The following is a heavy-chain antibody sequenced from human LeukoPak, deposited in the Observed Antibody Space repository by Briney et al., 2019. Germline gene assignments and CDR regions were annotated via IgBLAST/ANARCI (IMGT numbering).Heavy chain of an antibody. V-gene: IGHV3-23*01. J-gene: IGHJ6*02. Sequence: PGGSLRLSCAVSEFTFSSYAMSWVRQAPGKGLECVSIISGGGGIIYYADSVKGRFTISRDNAKNSLYLQMNSLRAEDTAVYYCARDHCSGGSCYPPKYYYYYYGMDVWGQGTTVTVSS. D-gene: IGHD2-15*01. CDR3: ARDHCSGGSCYPPKYYYYYYGMDV. CDR2: ISGGGGII. CDR1: EFTFSSYA.